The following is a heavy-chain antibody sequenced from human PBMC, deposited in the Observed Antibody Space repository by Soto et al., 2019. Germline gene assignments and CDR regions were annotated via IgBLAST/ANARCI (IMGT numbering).Heavy chain of an antibody. V-gene: IGHV4-30-2*03. CDR2: IYHSGST. CDR3: ATPTTGVAFDC. CDR1: GGSISSGGYS. J-gene: IGHJ4*02. Sequence: SETLSLTCAVSGGSISSGGYSWSWIRQPPGKGLEWIGYIYHSGSTYYNPSLKSRVTISVDTTKNQFSLKLTSVTAADTAVYYCATPTTGVAFDCWGQGTLVTVSS. D-gene: IGHD1-1*01.